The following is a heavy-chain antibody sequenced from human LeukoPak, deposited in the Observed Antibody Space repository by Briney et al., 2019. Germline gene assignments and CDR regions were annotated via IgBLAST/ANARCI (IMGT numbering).Heavy chain of an antibody. D-gene: IGHD3-10*01. V-gene: IGHV3-7*01. CDR3: ATDRGTY. CDR1: GFTFSNAW. Sequence: GGSLRLSCATSGFTFSNAWMNWVRRAPGKGLEWVALIKQHGSEIYYADSVKGRFTISRDDAASSLYLQMHSLRAEDTAVYYCATDRGTYWGQGTLVTVSS. CDR2: IKQHGSEI. J-gene: IGHJ4*02.